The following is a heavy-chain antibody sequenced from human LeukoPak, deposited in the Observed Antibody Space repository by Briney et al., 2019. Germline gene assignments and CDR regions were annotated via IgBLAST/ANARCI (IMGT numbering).Heavy chain of an antibody. D-gene: IGHD3-10*01. J-gene: IGHJ4*02. CDR3: AKTMVRGVIIYYFDY. Sequence: GGSLRLSCAASGFTFSSYGMHWVRQAPGKGLEWVAVISYDGSNKYYADSVKGRFTISRDNPKSTLYLQMNSLRAEDTAVYYCAKTMVRGVIIYYFDYWGQGTLVTVSS. CDR1: GFTFSSYG. V-gene: IGHV3-30*18. CDR2: ISYDGSNK.